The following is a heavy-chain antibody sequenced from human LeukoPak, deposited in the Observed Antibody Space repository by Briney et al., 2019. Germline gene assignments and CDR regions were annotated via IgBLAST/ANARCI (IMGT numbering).Heavy chain of an antibody. D-gene: IGHD6-13*01. J-gene: IGHJ4*02. CDR3: ARRQAGTSWRDY. Sequence: SETLSLTCTVSDGSISSSSYYWGWIRQPPGKGLEWIGNIYYTGSTYYNPSLKSRVTISVDTSRNQFSLKISSVTAADTAVYYCARRQAGTSWRDYWGQGTLVTVSS. CDR2: IYYTGST. V-gene: IGHV4-39*01. CDR1: DGSISSSSYY.